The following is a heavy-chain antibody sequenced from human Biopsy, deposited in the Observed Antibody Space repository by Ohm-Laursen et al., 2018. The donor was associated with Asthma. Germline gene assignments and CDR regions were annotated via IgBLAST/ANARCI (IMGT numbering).Heavy chain of an antibody. J-gene: IGHJ4*02. CDR1: GYSLTDLS. V-gene: IGHV1-24*01. Sequence: GASVNVSCKLSGYSLTDLSMHWVRQAPGQGLEWMGGHDHEEGGTVNARRFQGRVTMTGDTSTDTAYMELSSLSSDDTAVYYCASDFPKDYVRYNFQFWGQGTLVTVSS. CDR2: HDHEEGGT. D-gene: IGHD4-17*01. CDR3: ASDFPKDYVRYNFQF.